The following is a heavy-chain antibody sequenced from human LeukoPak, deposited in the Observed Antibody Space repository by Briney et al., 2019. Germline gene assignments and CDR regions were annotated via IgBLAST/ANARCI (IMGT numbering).Heavy chain of an antibody. CDR3: ARAGYYGSGSTY. J-gene: IGHJ4*02. CDR2: IKQDGSEK. D-gene: IGHD3-10*01. Sequence: GGSLRFSCAASGFTFSSYWMSWVRQAPGRGLEWVANIKQDGSEKYYVDSVKGRFTISRDNAKNSLYLQMYSLRAEDTAVYYCARAGYYGSGSTYWGQGTLVTVSS. V-gene: IGHV3-7*01. CDR1: GFTFSSYW.